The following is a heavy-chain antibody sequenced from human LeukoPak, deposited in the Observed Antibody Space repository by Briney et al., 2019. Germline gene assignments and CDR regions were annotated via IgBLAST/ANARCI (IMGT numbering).Heavy chain of an antibody. Sequence: PGGSLRLSCAASGFTFSSYGVHWVRQAPGKGLEWVAVIWYDGSNKYYADSVKGRFTISRDNSKNTLYLQMNSLRAEDTAVYYCARDLGQLVPYALDYWGQGTLVTVSS. V-gene: IGHV3-33*01. D-gene: IGHD6-13*01. CDR2: IWYDGSNK. CDR1: GFTFSSYG. CDR3: ARDLGQLVPYALDY. J-gene: IGHJ4*02.